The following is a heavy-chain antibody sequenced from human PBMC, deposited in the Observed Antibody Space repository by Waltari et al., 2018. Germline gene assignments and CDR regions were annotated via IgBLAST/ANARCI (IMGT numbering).Heavy chain of an antibody. CDR2: IHYSGST. CDR3: ARFGEVPPNYFFDY. CDR1: GESFLWYF. J-gene: IGHJ4*01. D-gene: IGHD2-21*01. Sequence: QVQLHQWGAGQLKPSETLSLTCAAPGESFLWYFRSWIRQSPGKGLEWLGAIHYSGSTNYNPTLASRLSLSVDTTKKQFSLRLTSVTAADAALYFCARFGEVPPNYFFDYWGQGTLVTVSS. V-gene: IGHV4-34*01.